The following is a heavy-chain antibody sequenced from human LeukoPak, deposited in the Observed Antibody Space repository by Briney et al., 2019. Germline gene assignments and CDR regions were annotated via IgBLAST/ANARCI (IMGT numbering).Heavy chain of an antibody. CDR3: ARDRATWSLYFDY. J-gene: IGHJ4*02. V-gene: IGHV1-69*04. D-gene: IGHD2-8*01. CDR2: IIPIFGIA. CDR1: GGTFSSYA. Sequence: EASVKVSCKASGGTFSSYAISWVRQAPGQGLEWMGRIIPIFGIANYAQKFQGRVTITADKSTSTAYMELSSLRSEDTAVYYCARDRATWSLYFDYWGQGTLVTVSS.